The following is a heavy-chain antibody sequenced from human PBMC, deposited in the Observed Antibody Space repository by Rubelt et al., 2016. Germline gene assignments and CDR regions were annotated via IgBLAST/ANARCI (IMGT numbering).Heavy chain of an antibody. Sequence: QVQLVQSGAEVKKPGASVKVSCKASGYTFTSYGISWVRQAPGQGLEWMGWISAYNGNTNYAQKRQGRVTMTTATSTRTAYMELRSLRSDDTAVYYCARDVGGNSVLYYFDYWGQETLVTVSS. J-gene: IGHJ4*02. CDR2: ISAYNGNT. CDR1: GYTFTSYG. V-gene: IGHV1-18*01. D-gene: IGHD4-23*01. CDR3: ARDVGGNSVLYYFDY.